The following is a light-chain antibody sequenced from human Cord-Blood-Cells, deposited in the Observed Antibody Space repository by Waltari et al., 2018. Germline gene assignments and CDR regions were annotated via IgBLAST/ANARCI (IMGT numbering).Light chain of an antibody. CDR3: SSYTSSSTWV. V-gene: IGLV2-14*03. CDR1: SSDVGGYNY. J-gene: IGLJ3*02. CDR2: VVS. Sequence: QPALTQPASVSASPGQSITISCTGTSSDVGGYNYVSSSQQHPGKDPKLMLYVVSKRPSGVYRRFSGSKDVNTAYQTISVLQVEDEPDYYGSSYTSSSTWVVGGGTNLTVL.